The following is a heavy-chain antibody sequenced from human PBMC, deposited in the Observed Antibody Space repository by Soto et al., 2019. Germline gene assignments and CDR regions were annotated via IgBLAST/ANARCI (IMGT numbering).Heavy chain of an antibody. J-gene: IGHJ4*02. CDR1: GFTFSSYA. CDR3: ARDLQSSGYYLDY. D-gene: IGHD3-22*01. Sequence: ESGGGVVQPGRSLRLSCAASGFTFSSYAMHWVRQAPGKGLEWVAVISYDGSNKYYADSVKGRFTISRDNSKNTLYLQMNSLRAEDTAVYYCARDLQSSGYYLDYWGQGTLVTVSS. CDR2: ISYDGSNK. V-gene: IGHV3-30-3*01.